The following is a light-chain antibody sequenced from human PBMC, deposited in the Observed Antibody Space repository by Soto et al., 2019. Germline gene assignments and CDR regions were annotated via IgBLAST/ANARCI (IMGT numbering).Light chain of an antibody. V-gene: IGKV1-5*01. Sequence: DFQMTQSPSILSASVGGRVTITCRASQTISTWLAWYQQKPGKAPKVLIYDASTLGSGVPSRFSGSGSGTEFTLAISSLQPDDSATYYCQRYDGYFGQGTKLEI. CDR3: QRYDGY. J-gene: IGKJ2*01. CDR2: DAS. CDR1: QTISTW.